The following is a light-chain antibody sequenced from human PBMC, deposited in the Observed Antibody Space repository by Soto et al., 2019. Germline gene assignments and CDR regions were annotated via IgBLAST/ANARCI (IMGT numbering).Light chain of an antibody. V-gene: IGKV3-20*01. J-gene: IGKJ2*01. Sequence: EIVLTQSPGTLSLSPGERATLSCRASQSVSGSSLAWYQQKPGQAPRLLIYGASSRATGVPDRFTGSESGTDFTLPISRLEPEDFAVYYCQQYRSSPPYTFGQGTKLEIK. CDR1: QSVSGSS. CDR2: GAS. CDR3: QQYRSSPPYT.